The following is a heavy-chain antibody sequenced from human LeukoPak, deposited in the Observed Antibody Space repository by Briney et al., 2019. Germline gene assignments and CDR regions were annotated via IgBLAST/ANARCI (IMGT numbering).Heavy chain of an antibody. J-gene: IGHJ4*02. CDR2: IYTSGST. Sequence: SETLSLTCTDSGGSISSYYWSWIRQPPGKGLEWIGYIYTSGSTNYNPSLKSRVTISVDTSKNQFSLKLSSVTAADTAVYYCARHRSGSYRTDFDYWGQGTLVTVSS. D-gene: IGHD1-26*01. CDR1: GGSISSYY. CDR3: ARHRSGSYRTDFDY. V-gene: IGHV4-4*09.